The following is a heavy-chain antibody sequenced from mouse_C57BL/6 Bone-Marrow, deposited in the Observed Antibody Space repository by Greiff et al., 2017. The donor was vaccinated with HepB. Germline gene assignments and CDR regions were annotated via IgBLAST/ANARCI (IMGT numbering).Heavy chain of an antibody. V-gene: IGHV1-81*01. CDR2: IYPRSGNT. CDR3: ARDVITTVVGDY. CDR1: GYTFTSYG. J-gene: IGHJ2*01. Sequence: QVQLKESGAELARPGASVKLSCKASGYTFTSYGISWVKQRTGQGLEWIGEIYPRSGNTYYNEKFKGKATLTADKSSSTAYMELRSLTSEDSAVYFCARDVITTVVGDYWGQGTTLTVSS. D-gene: IGHD1-1*01.